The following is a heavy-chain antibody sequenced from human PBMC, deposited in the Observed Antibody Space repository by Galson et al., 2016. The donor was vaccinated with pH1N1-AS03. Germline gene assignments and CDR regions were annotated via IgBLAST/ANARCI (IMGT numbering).Heavy chain of an antibody. V-gene: IGHV2-5*02. Sequence: PALVKPTQTLTLTSTFSGFSLSTSGVAVGWIRQPPGKALECLALIHWADDKHYSPSLKSRLTITKDPPKNQVVLTMTNMDPVDTATYYCAHRPSSWPYWYFDLWGRGTLVTVSS. J-gene: IGHJ2*01. CDR2: IHWADDK. CDR1: GFSLSTSGVA. D-gene: IGHD6-13*01. CDR3: AHRPSSWPYWYFDL.